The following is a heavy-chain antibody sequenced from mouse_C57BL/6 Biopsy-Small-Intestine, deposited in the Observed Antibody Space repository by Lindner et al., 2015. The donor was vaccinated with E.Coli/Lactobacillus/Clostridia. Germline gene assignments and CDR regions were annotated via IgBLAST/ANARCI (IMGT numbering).Heavy chain of an antibody. Sequence: VQLQESGPELVKPGASVKISCKASGYTLTDYYINWVKQRPGQGLEWIGWIYPGGHDTKYNENFKGKATLTVDTSSSTAYMQLSSLTSEDSAVYFCVREELWSAWFAYWGQGTLVTVSA. CDR2: IYPGGHDT. CDR1: GYTLTDYY. CDR3: VREELWSAWFAY. J-gene: IGHJ3*01. D-gene: IGHD1-1*02. V-gene: IGHV1-84*01.